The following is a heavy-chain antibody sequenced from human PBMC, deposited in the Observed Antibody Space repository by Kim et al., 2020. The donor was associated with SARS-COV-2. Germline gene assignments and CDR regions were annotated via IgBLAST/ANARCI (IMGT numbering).Heavy chain of an antibody. Sequence: GGSLRLSCAASGFTFSSYAMHWVRQAPGKGLEWVAVIWYDGSNKYYADSVKGRFTISRDNSKNTLYLQMNSLRAEDTAVYYCAKEGEGSTETEIYWGQGTLVTVSS. CDR2: IWYDGSNK. D-gene: IGHD4-17*01. CDR3: AKEGEGSTETEIY. V-gene: IGHV3-33*06. J-gene: IGHJ4*02. CDR1: GFTFSSYA.